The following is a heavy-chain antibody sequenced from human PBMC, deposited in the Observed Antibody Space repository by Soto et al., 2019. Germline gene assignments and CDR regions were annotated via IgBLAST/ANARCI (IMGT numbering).Heavy chain of an antibody. V-gene: IGHV4-30-4*01. CDR3: ARDVRGSYFDY. CDR1: GGSISSGDYY. D-gene: IGHD3-16*01. CDR2: IYYSGST. J-gene: IGHJ4*02. Sequence: LCGGSISSGDYYWSWIRQPPGKGLEWIGYIYYSGSTYYNPSLKSRVTISVDTSKNQFSLKLSSVTAADTAVYYCARDVRGSYFDYWGQGTLVTVSS.